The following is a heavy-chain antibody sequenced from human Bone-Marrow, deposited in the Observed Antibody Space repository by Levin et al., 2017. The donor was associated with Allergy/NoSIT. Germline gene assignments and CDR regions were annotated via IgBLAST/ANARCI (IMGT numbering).Heavy chain of an antibody. CDR3: AKVKSSGWYYFDY. D-gene: IGHD6-19*01. CDR1: GFTFSSYA. CDR2: ISGSGSTT. V-gene: IGHV3-23*01. J-gene: IGHJ4*02. Sequence: AASVKVSCAASGFTFSSYAMSWVRQAPGKGLEWVSAISGSGSTTYYTDSVKGRFTLSRDNSKNTLYLQMNSLRAEDTAVYYCAKVKSSGWYYFDYWGQGSLVTVSP.